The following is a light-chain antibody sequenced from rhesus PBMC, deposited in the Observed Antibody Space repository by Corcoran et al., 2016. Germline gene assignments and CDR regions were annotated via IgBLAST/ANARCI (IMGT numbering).Light chain of an antibody. CDR1: QGINHV. V-gene: IGKV1-33*02. CDR3: QQGYSLPPT. CDR2: AAT. Sequence: DIQMSQSPSSLSASVGDTVTITCRAGQGINHVLAWYQQNPGKACKLQYYAATSLESGVPLMFSGSEPRTDVTLTIGSLQPEDFATYYCQQGYSLPPTCGQGTKVEIK. J-gene: IGKJ1*01.